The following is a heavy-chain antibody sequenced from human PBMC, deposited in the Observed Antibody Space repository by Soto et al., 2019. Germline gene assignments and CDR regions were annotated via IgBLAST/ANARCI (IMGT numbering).Heavy chain of an antibody. CDR3: ANNARYSGSYLDY. Sequence: QVQLVESGGGVVQPGRSLRLSCAASGFTFSGYAMHWVRQAPDKGLEWVAVISYDGSNKYYADSVKGRFTISRDNSKNTLYLQMDSLRPEDTAVYYGANNARYSGSYLDYWGQETLVTVSS. CDR1: GFTFSGYA. CDR2: ISYDGSNK. D-gene: IGHD1-26*01. J-gene: IGHJ4*02. V-gene: IGHV3-30*18.